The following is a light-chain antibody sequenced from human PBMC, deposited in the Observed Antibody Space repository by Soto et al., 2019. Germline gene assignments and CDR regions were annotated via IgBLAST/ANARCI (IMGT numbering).Light chain of an antibody. Sequence: QSVLTQPASVSGSPGQSITISCTGTSSDVGGYNYVSWYQQHPGKAPKLMIYEVSNRPSGVFYRFSGSKSGNTASLTISGLQAEDEADYYCSSHTSSNTRVFGTGTKLTVL. CDR1: SSDVGGYNY. J-gene: IGLJ1*01. CDR2: EVS. CDR3: SSHTSSNTRV. V-gene: IGLV2-14*01.